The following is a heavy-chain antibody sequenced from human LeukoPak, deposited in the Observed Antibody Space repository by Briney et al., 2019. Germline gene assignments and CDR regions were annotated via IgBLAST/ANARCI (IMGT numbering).Heavy chain of an antibody. V-gene: IGHV1-18*01. D-gene: IGHD3-10*01. CDR1: GYTFTSYG. CDR3: ARSSQWFGELFSFDY. CDR2: ISAYNGNT. Sequence: ASVKVSCKASGYTFTSYGISWVRQAPGQGLEWMGWISAYNGNTNYAQKLQGRVTMTTDTSTSTAYMELRSLRSDDTAVYYCARSSQWFGELFSFDYWGQGTLVTVSS. J-gene: IGHJ4*02.